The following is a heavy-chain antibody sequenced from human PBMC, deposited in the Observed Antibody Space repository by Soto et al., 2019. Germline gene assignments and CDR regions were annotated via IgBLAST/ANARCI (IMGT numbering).Heavy chain of an antibody. CDR3: ARQELWFGEFVYYFDY. CDR2: ISAYNGNT. D-gene: IGHD3-10*01. CDR1: GYTFTSYG. J-gene: IGHJ4*02. Sequence: ASVKVSCKASGYTFTSYGISWVRQAPGQGLEWMGWISAYNGNTNYAQKLQGRVTMTTDTSTSTAYMELRSLRSDDTAVYYCARQELWFGEFVYYFDYWGQRTLVTVSS. V-gene: IGHV1-18*01.